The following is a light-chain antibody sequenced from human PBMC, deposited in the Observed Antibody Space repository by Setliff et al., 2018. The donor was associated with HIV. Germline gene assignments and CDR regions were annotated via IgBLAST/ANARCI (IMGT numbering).Light chain of an antibody. V-gene: IGLV2-14*01. Sequence: QSALTQPASMSGSPGQSITISCTGTSDDVGASNYVSWYQQHPGKAPKLIIYEVKVRPSGVSSRFSGSKSGNTASLTLSGLQTEDEADYYCSSYTKTAPVYVFGSGTKVTVL. CDR2: EVK. CDR3: SSYTKTAPVYV. CDR1: SDDVGASNY. J-gene: IGLJ1*01.